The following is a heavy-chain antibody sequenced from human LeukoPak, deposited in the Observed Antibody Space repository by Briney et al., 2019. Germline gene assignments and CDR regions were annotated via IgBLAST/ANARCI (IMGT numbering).Heavy chain of an antibody. CDR3: ARVYYDFWSGYYTPDY. V-gene: IGHV3-74*01. Sequence: GGSLRLSCAASGFTFSSYWMHWVRHAPGKGLVWVSRINTDRSSTSYADSVKGRFTISRDNAKNTLYLQMNSLRAEDTAVYYCARVYYDFWSGYYTPDYWGQGTLVTVSS. J-gene: IGHJ4*02. CDR1: GFTFSSYW. D-gene: IGHD3-3*01. CDR2: INTDRSST.